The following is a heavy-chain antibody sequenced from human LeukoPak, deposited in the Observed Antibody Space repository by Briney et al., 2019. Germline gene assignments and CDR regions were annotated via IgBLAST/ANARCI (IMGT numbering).Heavy chain of an antibody. CDR1: GYSFSSGYF. V-gene: IGHV4-38-2*02. Sequence: SGTLSLTCAASGYSFSSGYFWGWIRQPPGRGVGWIGTMYYSGSTFYNPSLKSRVTISVDTSKKQFSLKLSSVTDADTAVYYCARDLTGYYRFDYWGQGTLVTVSP. CDR2: MYYSGST. CDR3: ARDLTGYYRFDY. D-gene: IGHD3-9*01. J-gene: IGHJ4*02.